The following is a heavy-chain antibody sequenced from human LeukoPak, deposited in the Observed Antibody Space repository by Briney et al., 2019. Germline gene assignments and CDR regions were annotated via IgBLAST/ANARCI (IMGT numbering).Heavy chain of an antibody. CDR2: ISSSGNTI. Sequence: GGSLRLSCAASGLTFSDYYMSWIRQAPGKGLEWVSYISSSGNTIYYADSVKGRFTISRDNAKNSLYLQMNSLRAEDTAVYYCARFLRRGTFDYWGQGILVTVSS. CDR3: ARFLRRGTFDY. V-gene: IGHV3-11*04. CDR1: GLTFSDYY. D-gene: IGHD3-3*01. J-gene: IGHJ4*02.